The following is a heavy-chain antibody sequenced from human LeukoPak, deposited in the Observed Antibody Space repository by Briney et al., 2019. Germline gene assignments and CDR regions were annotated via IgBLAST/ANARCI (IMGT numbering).Heavy chain of an antibody. CDR2: MNPNSGNT. CDR3: ARVGGSYYKGYFDY. Sequence: ASVKVSCKASGYTFTSYDINWVRQATGQGLEWMGWMNPNSGNTGYAQKFQGRVTMTRNTSISTAYMELSSLRSEDTAVYYSARVGGSYYKGYFDYWGQGTLVTVSS. J-gene: IGHJ4*02. V-gene: IGHV1-8*01. CDR1: GYTFTSYD. D-gene: IGHD1-26*01.